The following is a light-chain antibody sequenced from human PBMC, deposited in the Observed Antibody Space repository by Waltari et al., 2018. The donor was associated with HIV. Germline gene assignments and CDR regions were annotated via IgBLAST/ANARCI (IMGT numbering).Light chain of an antibody. CDR1: SLPQQY. CDR2: KDN. J-gene: IGLJ2*01. V-gene: IGLV3-25*03. CDR3: QSSDTSGTSVI. Sequence: SSDLTQPPSVSASPGQTATITCPGDSLPQQYTSWYKQRPGQAPVLLISKDNKRPSGIPERFSGSTSGTTVTLAISRVQPDDEADYYCQSSDTSGTSVIFGGGTKLTVL.